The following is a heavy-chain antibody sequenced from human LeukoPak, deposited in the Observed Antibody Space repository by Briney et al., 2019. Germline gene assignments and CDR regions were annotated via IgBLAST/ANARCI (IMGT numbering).Heavy chain of an antibody. CDR3: ARDQYYDSKGWFDP. CDR1: GYTFTGYY. CDR2: IHTYNGHR. V-gene: IGHV1-18*04. Sequence: GASVKVSCKASGYTFTGYYMHWVRQAPGQGLEWMGWIHTYNGHRNYAQKLQGRVTMTTDTSTTTAYMELRSLRSDDTAVYYCARDQYYDSKGWFDPWGQGTLVTVSS. J-gene: IGHJ5*02. D-gene: IGHD3-22*01.